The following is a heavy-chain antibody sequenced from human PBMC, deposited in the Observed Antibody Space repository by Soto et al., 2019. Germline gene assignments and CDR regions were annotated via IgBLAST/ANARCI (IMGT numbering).Heavy chain of an antibody. V-gene: IGHV4-34*01. D-gene: IGHD2-15*01. CDR3: ASSLGARYCSGGSCPRGYYYCMDV. Sequence: PSETLSLTCAVYGGSFSGYYWSWIRQPPGKGLEWIGEINHSGSTNYNPSLKSRVTISVDTSKNQFSLKLSSVTAADTAVYYCASSLGARYCSGGSCPRGYYYCMDVHGQGTTFTASS. CDR1: GGSFSGYY. CDR2: INHSGST. J-gene: IGHJ6*02.